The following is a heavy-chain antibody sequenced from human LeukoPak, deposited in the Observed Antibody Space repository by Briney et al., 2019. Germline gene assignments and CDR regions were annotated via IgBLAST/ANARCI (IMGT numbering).Heavy chain of an antibody. CDR1: GFTFSSYG. V-gene: IGHV3-30*02. CDR3: ARAYGDYGGEGQDFDY. CDR2: IRYDGSNK. J-gene: IGHJ4*02. D-gene: IGHD4-17*01. Sequence: PGGSLRLSCAASGFTFSSYGMHWVRQAPGKGLEWVALIRYDGSNKYYADSVKGRFTISRDNAKNSLYLQMNSLRAEDTAVYYCARAYGDYGGEGQDFDYWGQGTLVTVSS.